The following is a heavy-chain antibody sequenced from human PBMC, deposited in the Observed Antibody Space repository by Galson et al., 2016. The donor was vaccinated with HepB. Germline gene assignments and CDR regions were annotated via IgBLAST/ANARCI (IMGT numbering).Heavy chain of an antibody. CDR1: GFSLSSSGMC. D-gene: IGHD3-10*02. V-gene: IGHV2-70*01. Sequence: PALVKPTQTLTLTCTFSGFSLSSSGMCVSWIRQTPGKALEWLALIDRADTKYYRTSLKTRLTISKDTSKNQVVLTMTNMDPVDTATYYCARMVFGETQIDYYGMDVWGQGTTLTVSS. CDR3: ARMVFGETQIDYYGMDV. J-gene: IGHJ6*02. CDR2: IDRADTK.